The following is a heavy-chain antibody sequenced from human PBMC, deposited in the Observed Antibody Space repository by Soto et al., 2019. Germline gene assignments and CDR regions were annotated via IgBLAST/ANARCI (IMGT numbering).Heavy chain of an antibody. J-gene: IGHJ4*02. V-gene: IGHV1-69*02. CDR2: IIPILGIA. CDR3: ASLLSRSGSQAHFDY. CDR1: GGTFSSYT. D-gene: IGHD2-2*01. Sequence: GASVKVSCKASGGTFSSYTISWVRQAPGQGLEWMGRIIPILGIANYAQKFQGRVTITADKSTSTAYMELSSLRSEDTAVYYCASLLSRSGSQAHFDYWGQGTLVTVSS.